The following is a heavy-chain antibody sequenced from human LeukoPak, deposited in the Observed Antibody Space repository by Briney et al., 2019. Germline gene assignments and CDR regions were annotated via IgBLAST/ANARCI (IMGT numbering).Heavy chain of an antibody. CDR2: IYYSGST. CDR1: GGSISSSSYY. J-gene: IGHJ4*02. Sequence: SETLSLTCTVSGGSISSSSYYWGWIRQPPGKGLEWIGSIYYSGSTYYNPSLKSRVTISVDTSKNQFSLKLSSVTAADTAVYYCVRLSDYYGSGSDFRLFDYWGQGTLVTVSS. V-gene: IGHV4-39*01. D-gene: IGHD3-10*01. CDR3: VRLSDYYGSGSDFRLFDY.